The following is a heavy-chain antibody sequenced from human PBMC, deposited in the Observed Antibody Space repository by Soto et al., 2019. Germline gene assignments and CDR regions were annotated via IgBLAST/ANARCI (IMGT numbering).Heavy chain of an antibody. D-gene: IGHD3-22*01. J-gene: IGHJ3*02. Sequence: QVQLVQSGAEVKKPGSSVKVSCKASGGTFSSYAISWVRQAPGQGLEWMGGIIPIFGTANYAQKFQGRVTITPDESTTTAYMELSSMRSENTAVYYCSRSITMIIVTAFDAFEIWGQGTMVTVSS. CDR2: IIPIFGTA. CDR3: SRSITMIIVTAFDAFEI. CDR1: GGTFSSYA. V-gene: IGHV1-69*01.